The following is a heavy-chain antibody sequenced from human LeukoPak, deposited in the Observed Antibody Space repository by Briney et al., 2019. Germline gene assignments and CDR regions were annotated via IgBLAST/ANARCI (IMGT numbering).Heavy chain of an antibody. CDR2: INHSGST. CDR1: GGSFSGYY. J-gene: IGHJ4*02. CDR3: ASRPYYYGSGSYNY. V-gene: IGHV4-34*01. Sequence: NPSETLSLTCAVYGGSFSGYYWSWIRQPPGKGPEWIGEINHSGSTNYNPSLKSRVTISVDTSKNQFSLKLSSVTAADTAVYYCASRPYYYGSGSYNYWGQGTLVTVSS. D-gene: IGHD3-10*01.